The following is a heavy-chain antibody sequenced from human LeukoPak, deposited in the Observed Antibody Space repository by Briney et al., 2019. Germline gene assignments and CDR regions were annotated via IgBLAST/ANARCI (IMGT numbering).Heavy chain of an antibody. Sequence: ASVKVSCKASGYTFTSYDINWVREAPGQRLEWLGWINAYNGNTIYAQMLQGRVTMTTDTSTTTAYMEWTSMRSDDTAVYYCAREPRNYGGNHYYGMDVGGQGTTVTVSS. CDR3: AREPRNYGGNHYYGMDV. CDR2: INAYNGNT. V-gene: IGHV1-18*01. D-gene: IGHD4-23*01. CDR1: GYTFTSYD. J-gene: IGHJ6*02.